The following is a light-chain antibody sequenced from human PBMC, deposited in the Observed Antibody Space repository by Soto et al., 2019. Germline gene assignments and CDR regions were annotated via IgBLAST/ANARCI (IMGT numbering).Light chain of an antibody. V-gene: IGKV3D-15*01. CDR1: QSVSSN. Sequence: EIVMTQSPTILSVSPGERATLSCRASQSVSSNLAWYQQKPGQPPRLLMYGVYTRAPGTPARFSGSGSGTEFTLTISSLQSEDYAVYYCQQYKSWPPITFGQGTRLEIK. CDR2: GVY. CDR3: QQYKSWPPIT. J-gene: IGKJ5*01.